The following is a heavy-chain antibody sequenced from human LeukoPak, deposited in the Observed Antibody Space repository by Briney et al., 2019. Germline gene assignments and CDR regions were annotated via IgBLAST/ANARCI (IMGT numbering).Heavy chain of an antibody. CDR3: ARQQWLDGAYYFDY. D-gene: IGHD6-19*01. J-gene: IGHJ4*02. CDR2: ISTSSSYI. Sequence: GGSLRLSCAASGFTFDDYGMSWVRQAPGKGLEWVSFISTSSSYIYYADSVKGRFTISRDNAKTSLYLQMSSLRAEDTCLYYCARQQWLDGAYYFDYWGQGTLVTVSS. V-gene: IGHV3-21*01. CDR1: GFTFDDYG.